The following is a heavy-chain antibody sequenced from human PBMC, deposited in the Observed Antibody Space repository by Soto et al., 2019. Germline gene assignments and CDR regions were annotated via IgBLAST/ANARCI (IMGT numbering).Heavy chain of an antibody. D-gene: IGHD3-10*01. V-gene: IGHV5-51*01. Sequence: GESLKISCKGSGYIFTNYWINWVRQMPGKGLEWMGIIYPADSDARYSPSFQGQVTISVDTSVSTAYLHLNDLKASDTAMYFCARTLGRGKTGGPYYFDSWGRGTMVTVSS. CDR2: IYPADSDA. CDR1: GYIFTNYW. CDR3: ARTLGRGKTGGPYYFDS. J-gene: IGHJ4*02.